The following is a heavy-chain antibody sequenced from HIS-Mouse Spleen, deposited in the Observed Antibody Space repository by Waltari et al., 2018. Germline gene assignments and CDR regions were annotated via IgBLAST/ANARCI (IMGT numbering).Heavy chain of an antibody. CDR2: ISSSSSTI. CDR3: ARDLSGTGVCFDY. V-gene: IGHV3-48*01. D-gene: IGHD7-27*01. J-gene: IGHJ4*02. CDR1: GFTFSSYS. Sequence: AASGFTFSSYSMNWVRQAPGKGLEWVSYISSSSSTIYYADSVKGRFTISRDNAKNSLYLQMNSLRAEDTAVYYCARDLSGTGVCFDYWGQGTLVTVSS.